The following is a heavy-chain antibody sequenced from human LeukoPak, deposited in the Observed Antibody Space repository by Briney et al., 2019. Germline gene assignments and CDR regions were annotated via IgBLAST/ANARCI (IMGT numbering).Heavy chain of an antibody. CDR2: IYHSGSN. D-gene: IGHD2-2*01. V-gene: IGHV4-4*02. Sequence: PSETLSLTCTVSGDSISYGHWWSWVRQPPGEGLEWIGEIYHSGSNNCNSALKSRVTLSIDNSKNQFSLNLSSVTAADTAVYYCARGPGYCTTTNCYGIFDYWGQGNLVTVSS. CDR1: GDSISYGHW. J-gene: IGHJ4*02. CDR3: ARGPGYCTTTNCYGIFDY.